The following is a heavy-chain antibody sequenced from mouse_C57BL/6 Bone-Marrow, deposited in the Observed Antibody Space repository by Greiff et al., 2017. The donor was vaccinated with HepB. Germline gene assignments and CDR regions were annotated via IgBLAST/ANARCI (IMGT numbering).Heavy chain of an antibody. J-gene: IGHJ4*01. CDR3: ASLLLYAMDY. V-gene: IGHV5-4*03. CDR1: GFTFSSYA. CDR2: ISDGGSYT. D-gene: IGHD1-1*01. Sequence: EVKVVESGGGLVKPGGSLKLSCAASGFTFSSYAMSWVRQTPEKRLEWVATISDGGSYTYYPDNVKGRFTISRDNAKNNLYLQMSHLKSEDTAMYYCASLLLYAMDYWGQGTSVTVSS.